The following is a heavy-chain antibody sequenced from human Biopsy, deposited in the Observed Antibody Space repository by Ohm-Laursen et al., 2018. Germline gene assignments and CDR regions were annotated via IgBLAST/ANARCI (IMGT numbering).Heavy chain of an antibody. CDR2: ISAYNGNR. CDR1: GYTFPSYG. D-gene: IGHD3-22*01. Sequence: SVKVSCKASGYTFPSYGISWVRQAPGQGLEWMGWISAYNGNRNYAQKFQGRVTMTTDTSTSTAYMELRSLRSDDTAAYFCAREEDNSGYDYYGMDVWGQGTTVTVSS. CDR3: AREEDNSGYDYYGMDV. V-gene: IGHV1-18*01. J-gene: IGHJ6*02.